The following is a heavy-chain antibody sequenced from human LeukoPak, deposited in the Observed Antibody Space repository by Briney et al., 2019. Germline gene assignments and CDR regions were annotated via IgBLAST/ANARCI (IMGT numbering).Heavy chain of an antibody. CDR1: GYTFTSYY. CDR3: ARGDRAYYDILTGLFDY. CDR2: INPSGGST. D-gene: IGHD3-9*01. Sequence: ASVKVSSKASGYTFTSYYMHWVRQAPGQGLEWMGIINPSGGSTSYAQKFQGRVTMTRDTSTSTVYMELSSLRSEDTAVYYCARGDRAYYDILTGLFDYWGQGTLVTVSS. V-gene: IGHV1-46*01. J-gene: IGHJ4*02.